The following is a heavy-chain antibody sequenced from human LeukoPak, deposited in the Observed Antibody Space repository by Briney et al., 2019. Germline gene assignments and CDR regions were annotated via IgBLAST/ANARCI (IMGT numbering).Heavy chain of an antibody. J-gene: IGHJ4*02. Sequence: SETLSLTCAVYGGSFSGYYWSWIRQPPGKGLEWIGEIKHSGSTKYNPSLKSRVTISVDTSKNQFSLNLSSVTAADTAVYYCARGSRAGATSYWGQGTLVTVSS. CDR3: ARGSRAGATSY. D-gene: IGHD1-26*01. CDR1: GGSFSGYY. V-gene: IGHV4-34*01. CDR2: IKHSGST.